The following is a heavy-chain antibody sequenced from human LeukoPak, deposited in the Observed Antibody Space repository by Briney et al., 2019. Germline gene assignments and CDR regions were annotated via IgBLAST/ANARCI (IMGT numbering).Heavy chain of an antibody. CDR2: INHSGST. Sequence: PSETLSLTCAVYGGSFSGYHWSWIRQPPGKGLEWIGEINHSGSTNYNPSLKSRVTISVDTSKNQFSLKLSSVTAADTAVYYCARGPLAPGGYWGQGTLVTVSS. D-gene: IGHD1-14*01. J-gene: IGHJ4*02. CDR1: GGSFSGYH. V-gene: IGHV4-34*01. CDR3: ARGPLAPGGY.